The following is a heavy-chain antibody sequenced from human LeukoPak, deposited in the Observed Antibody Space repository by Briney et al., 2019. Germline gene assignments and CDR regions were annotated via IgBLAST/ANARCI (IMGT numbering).Heavy chain of an antibody. V-gene: IGHV3-43*02. J-gene: IGHJ6*03. CDR3: AKDSSPYYYYYYMDV. CDR1: GFTFDDYA. D-gene: IGHD6-13*01. Sequence: PGGSLRLSCAASGFTFDDYAMHWVRQAPGKGLEWVSLISGDGGSTYYADSVKGRFTISRDNSKNSLYLQMNSLSTEDTALYYCAKDSSPYYYYYYMDVWGKGTTVTVSS. CDR2: ISGDGGST.